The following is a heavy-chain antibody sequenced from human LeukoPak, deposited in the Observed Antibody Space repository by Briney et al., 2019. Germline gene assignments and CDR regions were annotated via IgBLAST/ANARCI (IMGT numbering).Heavy chain of an antibody. D-gene: IGHD6-13*01. CDR1: GSPFTGYY. CDR2: INTNSGAT. CDR3: ARFASLYSRSWYYAFDI. Sequence: EASVKVSCKASGSPFTGYYIHWVRQAPGQALEWMGWINTNSGATSYEQKFKGRITMTRDTSISTDYIELSRLRSEDTAVYYCARFASLYSRSWYYAFDIWGQGTMVTVSS. V-gene: IGHV1-2*02. J-gene: IGHJ3*02.